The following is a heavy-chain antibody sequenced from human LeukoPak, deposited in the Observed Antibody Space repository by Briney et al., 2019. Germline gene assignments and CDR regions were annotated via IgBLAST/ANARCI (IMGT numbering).Heavy chain of an antibody. Sequence: SETLSLTCTVSGGSMNNYFWSWIRQTPGKGLEWIGYIFYSGTTNYNPSLKSRVTISVDTSKNRFSLKLSSVTAAETAVYYCAREGRYKYGYNEYHSYMDIWGKGTTVTVSS. D-gene: IGHD5-18*01. CDR3: AREGRYKYGYNEYHSYMDI. CDR1: GGSMNNYF. V-gene: IGHV4-59*01. CDR2: IFYSGTT. J-gene: IGHJ6*03.